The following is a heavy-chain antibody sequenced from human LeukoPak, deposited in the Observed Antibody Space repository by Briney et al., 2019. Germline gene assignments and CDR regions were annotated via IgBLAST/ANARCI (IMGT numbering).Heavy chain of an antibody. Sequence: SVKVSCKASGGTFSNYAVSWVRQAPGQGLEWMRGIIPIFGTGNYAQKFQGRVTITADESTSTAYMELSSLRSEDTAVYYCARDGSGSYYSPLWVWGQGTLVTVSS. CDR3: ARDGSGSYYSPLWV. J-gene: IGHJ4*02. CDR2: IIPIFGTG. V-gene: IGHV1-69*13. D-gene: IGHD3-10*01. CDR1: GGTFSNYA.